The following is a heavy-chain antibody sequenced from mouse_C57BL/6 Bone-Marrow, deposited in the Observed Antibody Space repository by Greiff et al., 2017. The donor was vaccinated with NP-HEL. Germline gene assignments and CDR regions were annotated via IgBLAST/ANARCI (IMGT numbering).Heavy chain of an antibody. J-gene: IGHJ4*01. Sequence: EMKLMESGGGLVQPGGSLKLSCAASGFTFSDYGMAWVRQAPRKGPEWVAFISNLAYSIYYADTVTGRFTISRENAKNTLYLEMSSLRSEDTAMYYCARLGGVTASHYYAMDYWGQGTSVTVSS. CDR3: ARLGGVTASHYYAMDY. CDR1: GFTFSDYG. CDR2: ISNLAYSI. D-gene: IGHD1-2*01. V-gene: IGHV5-15*01.